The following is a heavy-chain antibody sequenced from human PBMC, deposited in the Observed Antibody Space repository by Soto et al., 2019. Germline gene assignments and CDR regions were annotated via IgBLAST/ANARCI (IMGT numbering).Heavy chain of an antibody. CDR1: GGSISSGGYY. CDR2: IYYSGST. CDR3: ARVSTYCSGGSCYFDAFDI. Sequence: SETLSLTCTVSGGSISSGGYYWSWIRQHPGKGLEWIGYIYYSGSTYYKPSLKSRVNISIDTSKNQFSLKLSSVTAADTAVYYCARVSTYCSGGSCYFDAFDIWGQGTMVTVSS. V-gene: IGHV4-31*03. D-gene: IGHD2-15*01. J-gene: IGHJ3*02.